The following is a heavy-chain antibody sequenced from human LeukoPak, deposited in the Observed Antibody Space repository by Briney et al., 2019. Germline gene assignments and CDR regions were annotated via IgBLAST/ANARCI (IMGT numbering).Heavy chain of an antibody. CDR1: GDFINNVGYH. V-gene: IGHV4-31*03. Sequence: SETLSLTCTVSGDFINNVGYHWTWIRQHPEKGLEWIGSIHYGGRTKNNPSLQSRFTISMDTSKNQFSPRLSSMTAADTAVYYCARVNYGSATKEGYWGQGTLVTVSS. J-gene: IGHJ4*02. D-gene: IGHD3-10*01. CDR2: IHYGGRT. CDR3: ARVNYGSATKEGY.